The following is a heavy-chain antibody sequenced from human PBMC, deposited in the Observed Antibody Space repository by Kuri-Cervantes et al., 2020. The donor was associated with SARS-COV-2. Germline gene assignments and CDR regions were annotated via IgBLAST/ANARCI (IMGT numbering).Heavy chain of an antibody. Sequence: SGPTLVKPTETLTLTCTVSGFSLSNARMGVSWIRQPPGKALEWLALIHWDDNKYYGPSLKSRLTITKDTSKNQVVLTMTNMDPVDTATYFCARIHYFFDYWGQGTLVTVSS. V-gene: IGHV2-5*05. CDR3: ARIHYFFDY. J-gene: IGHJ4*02. CDR1: GFSLSNARMG. CDR2: IHWDDNK. D-gene: IGHD2-15*01.